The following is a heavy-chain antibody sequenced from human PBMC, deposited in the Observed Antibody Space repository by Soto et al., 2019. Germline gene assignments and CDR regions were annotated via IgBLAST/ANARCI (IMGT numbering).Heavy chain of an antibody. J-gene: IGHJ3*01. CDR2: ITSGSSTI. V-gene: IGHV3-48*01. CDR1: GFTFSNYN. Sequence: PGGSLRLSCAASGFTFSNYNMNWVRQAPGKGLEWVSYITSGSSTIFYADSVKGRFTISRDNAKNSLYLQMNSLRAEDTAVYYCARDNYYDSRTLDVWGHGTMVTVSS. D-gene: IGHD3-22*01. CDR3: ARDNYYDSRTLDV.